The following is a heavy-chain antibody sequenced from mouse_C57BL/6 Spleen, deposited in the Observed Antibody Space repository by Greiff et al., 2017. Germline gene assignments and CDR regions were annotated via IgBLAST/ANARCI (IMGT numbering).Heavy chain of an antibody. V-gene: IGHV1-64*01. CDR3: ARAYYCNFYFDC. CDR2: IHPNSGST. J-gene: IGHJ2*01. Sequence: QVQLKQPGAELVKPGASVKLSCKASGYTFTSYWMHWVKQRPGQGLEWIGMIHPNSGSTNYNEKFKSKATLTVDKSSSTAYMQLSTLTSEDSAVYDCARAYYCNFYFDCWGQGTTLTVSS. CDR1: GYTFTSYW. D-gene: IGHD2-10*01.